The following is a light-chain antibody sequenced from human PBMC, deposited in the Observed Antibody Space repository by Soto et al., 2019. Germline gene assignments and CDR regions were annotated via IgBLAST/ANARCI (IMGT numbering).Light chain of an antibody. CDR3: SSYTRNSTVV. CDR2: DVS. J-gene: IGLJ2*01. Sequence: QSALTQPASVSGSPGQSITISCTGTSSDVGAYNLVSWYQQYPGAAPKVIIYDVSNRPSGVSHRFFGSKSGNTASLTISGLQPEDDADYYCSSYTRNSTVVFGGGTKVTVL. CDR1: SSDVGAYNL. V-gene: IGLV2-14*03.